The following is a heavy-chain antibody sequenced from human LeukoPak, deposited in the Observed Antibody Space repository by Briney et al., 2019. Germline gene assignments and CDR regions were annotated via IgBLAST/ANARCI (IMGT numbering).Heavy chain of an antibody. Sequence: SETLSLTCTVSGGSISSYYWSWIRQPPGKGLEWIGYIYYSGSTNHNPSLKSRVTISVDTSKNQSSLKLSSVTAADTAVYYCARAVPGATSLDYWGQGTLVTVSS. D-gene: IGHD1-26*01. CDR2: IYYSGST. V-gene: IGHV4-59*01. CDR3: ARAVPGATSLDY. CDR1: GGSISSYY. J-gene: IGHJ4*02.